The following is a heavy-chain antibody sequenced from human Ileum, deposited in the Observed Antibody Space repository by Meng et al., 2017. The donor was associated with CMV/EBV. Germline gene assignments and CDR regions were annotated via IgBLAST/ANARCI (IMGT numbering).Heavy chain of an antibody. Sequence: WGPRLGKATQHRGSTSTVCVGSISSSRCYWGRTRPPTGKGLAWIGSFHYSGSPYANPSIKRRVTIPVDTSKDQFTTKLSSVTAADTAVYYGARDELSSSLPTVRVFDYWGQGTLVTVSS. V-gene: IGHV4-39*06. CDR1: VGSISSSRCY. CDR2: FHYSGSP. J-gene: IGHJ4*02. D-gene: IGHD6-13*01. CDR3: ARDELSSSLPTVRVFDY.